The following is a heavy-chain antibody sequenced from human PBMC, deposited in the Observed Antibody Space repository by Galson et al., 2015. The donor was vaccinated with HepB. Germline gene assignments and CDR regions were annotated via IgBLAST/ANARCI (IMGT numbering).Heavy chain of an antibody. D-gene: IGHD6-19*01. V-gene: IGHV3-74*01. J-gene: IGHJ4*02. CDR3: ARVIDRSGWYGMDYAGGYFDY. CDR1: GFTFSSYW. Sequence: SLRLSCAASGFTFSSYWMHWVRQAPGKGLVWVSRINSDGSSTSYADSVKGRFTISRDNAKNTLYLQMNSLRAEDTAVYYCARVIDRSGWYGMDYAGGYFDYWGQGTLVTVSS. CDR2: INSDGSST.